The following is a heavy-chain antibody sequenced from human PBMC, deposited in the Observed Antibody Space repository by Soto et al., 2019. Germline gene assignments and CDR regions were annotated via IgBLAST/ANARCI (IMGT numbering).Heavy chain of an antibody. CDR1: GYRFSDYY. V-gene: IGHV1-2*02. CDR2: MNPNSGDT. Sequence: QVQLVQSGAEVKKPGASVTVSCKASGYRFSDYYLHWVRQAPGQGPEWMGWMNPNSGDTKYAQKFKGRVTMTRHTSVRTAFMELNWLKSDDTAVYYCARESGGAKAPLDYYYFYMDVWGIGTTVTVSS. D-gene: IGHD1-26*01. CDR3: ARESGGAKAPLDYYYFYMDV. J-gene: IGHJ6*03.